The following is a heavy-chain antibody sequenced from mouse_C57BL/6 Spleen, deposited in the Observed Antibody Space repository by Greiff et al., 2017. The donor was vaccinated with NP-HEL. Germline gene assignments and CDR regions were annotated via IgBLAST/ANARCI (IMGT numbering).Heavy chain of an antibody. CDR1: GYTFTSYW. J-gene: IGHJ3*01. Sequence: VQLQQPGAELVKPGASVKLSCKASGYTFTSYWMHWVKQRPGQGLEWIGMIHPNSGSTNYNEKFKSKATLTVDKSSSTAYMQLSSLTSEVSAVYYGASSTVYDGTAWFADWGQGTLVTVSA. V-gene: IGHV1-64*01. CDR2: IHPNSGST. CDR3: ASSTVYDGTAWFAD. D-gene: IGHD2-3*01.